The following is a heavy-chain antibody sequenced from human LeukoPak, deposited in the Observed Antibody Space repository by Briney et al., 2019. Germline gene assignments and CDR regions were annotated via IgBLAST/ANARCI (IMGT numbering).Heavy chain of an antibody. CDR2: ISSSGSML. D-gene: IGHD6-13*01. Sequence: GGSLRLSCAVSGFTFSDYYMSWVRQAPGKGLEWISYISSSGSMLHYADSVEGRFTISRDNAKNSLHLQMSSLRVEDTAVYYCTRRPYSSSWYYFDYWGQGTLVTVSS. J-gene: IGHJ4*02. CDR1: GFTFSDYY. V-gene: IGHV3-11*04. CDR3: TRRPYSSSWYYFDY.